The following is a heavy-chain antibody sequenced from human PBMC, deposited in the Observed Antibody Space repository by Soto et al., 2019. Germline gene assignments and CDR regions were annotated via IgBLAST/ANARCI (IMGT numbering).Heavy chain of an antibody. Sequence: GGSLRLSCAASGFTFSSYAMSWVRQAPGKGPEWVANINQDGSEKYCADSVKGRFTISRDNAKNSLYLQMDSLRVEDTALYYCFNVAFGYWGRGTLVTVSS. CDR2: INQDGSEK. V-gene: IGHV3-7*01. CDR3: FNVAFGY. J-gene: IGHJ4*02. CDR1: GFTFSSYA.